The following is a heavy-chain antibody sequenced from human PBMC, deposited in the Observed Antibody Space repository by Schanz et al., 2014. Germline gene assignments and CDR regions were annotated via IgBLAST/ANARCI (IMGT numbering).Heavy chain of an antibody. V-gene: IGHV3-23*04. Sequence: EVHLVESGGGLVQPGGSLRLSCAASGITFSSHSFNWVRQAPGKGLEWVSAISGSGGSTYYADSVKGRFTISRDNSKNTLYLQMNSLRAEDTAVYYCANNWNLDYWGQGTLVTVSS. D-gene: IGHD1-20*01. CDR2: ISGSGGST. J-gene: IGHJ4*02. CDR3: ANNWNLDY. CDR1: GITFSSHS.